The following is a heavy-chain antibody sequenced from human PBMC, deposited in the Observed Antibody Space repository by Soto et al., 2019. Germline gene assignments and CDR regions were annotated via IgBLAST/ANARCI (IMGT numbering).Heavy chain of an antibody. CDR1: GGSFRNCY. CDR3: AAGERFPMSWFDP. V-gene: IGHV4-34*01. D-gene: IGHD1-26*01. CDR2: VNHSGEG. Sequence: SETLSLTCGVYGGSFRNCYWIWVRQPQGKGLEWIGEVNHSGEGTYNSSLQSRVSISLDTSNNHISLKMNPVTVADAAIYFCAAGERFPMSWFDPWGQGTQVTFSS. J-gene: IGHJ5*02.